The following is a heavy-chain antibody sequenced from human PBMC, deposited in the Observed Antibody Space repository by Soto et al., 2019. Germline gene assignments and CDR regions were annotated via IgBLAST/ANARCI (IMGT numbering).Heavy chain of an antibody. D-gene: IGHD3-3*01. CDR1: GFTFSDYH. Sequence: QVQLVESGGGLVKPGGSLRLSCAASGFTFSDYHMSWIRQAPGKGLEWVSYISSSGTTMYYADSVKGRFTISRDNAKNSLYLQMNSLRAEDTAVYYCAREGGRWLQFLDYFDYWGQGTLVTVSS. J-gene: IGHJ4*02. CDR2: ISSSGTTM. V-gene: IGHV3-11*01. CDR3: AREGGRWLQFLDYFDY.